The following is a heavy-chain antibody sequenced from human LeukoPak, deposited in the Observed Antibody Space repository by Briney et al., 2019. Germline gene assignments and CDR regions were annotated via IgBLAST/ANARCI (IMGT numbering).Heavy chain of an antibody. CDR2: IFSGGSS. CDR1: GFTVSSNY. CDR3: ASRSQSSGWYYDY. Sequence: GGSLRLSCAASGFTVSSNYMSWVRQAPGKGLEWVSVIFSGGSSYYADSVEGRFTISRDNSKNTLYLQMNNLRAEDTAVYYCASRSQSSGWYYDYWGQGTLVTVSS. J-gene: IGHJ4*02. D-gene: IGHD6-19*01. V-gene: IGHV3-66*01.